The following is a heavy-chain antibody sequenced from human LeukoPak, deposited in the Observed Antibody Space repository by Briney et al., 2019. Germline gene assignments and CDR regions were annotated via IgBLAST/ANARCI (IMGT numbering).Heavy chain of an antibody. CDR3: ARSVAGRKNWFDP. V-gene: IGHV6-1*01. Sequence: SQTLSLTCAISGDSVSSNSAAWNWIRQSPSSGLEWLGRTYYRSKWYNDYAVSVKSRITINPDTSKNQFSLQLNSVTPEDTAVYYCARSVAGRKNWFDPWGQGTLVTVSS. CDR1: GDSVSSNSAA. CDR2: TYYRSKWYN. J-gene: IGHJ5*02. D-gene: IGHD6-19*01.